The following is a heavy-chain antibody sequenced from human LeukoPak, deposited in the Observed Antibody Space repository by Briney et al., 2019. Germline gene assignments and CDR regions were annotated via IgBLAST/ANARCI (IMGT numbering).Heavy chain of an antibody. CDR1: GFSFSSDG. J-gene: IGHJ4*02. V-gene: IGHV3-30*03. D-gene: IGHD3-10*01. CDR3: ARGMSYFGLGTYYNAFDY. Sequence: GGSLRLSCAASGFSFSSDGMHWVRRAPGKGLEWVAVILYDGTKKVYRDSVRGRFTISRDNSKNTLYLQMNSLRDEDTAVYYCARGMSYFGLGTYYNAFDYWGQGTLVTVSS. CDR2: ILYDGTKK.